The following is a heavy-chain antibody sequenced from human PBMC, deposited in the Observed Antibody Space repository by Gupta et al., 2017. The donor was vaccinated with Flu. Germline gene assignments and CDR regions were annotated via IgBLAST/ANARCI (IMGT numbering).Heavy chain of an antibody. Sequence: EVQLVQSGAEVKKPGESLKISCKGSGYDFTGYWIGWVRQMPGKGLEWMGIIYPDDSDIRYSPSVQGQVTMSADKSIRTAYLRWSSLKASATATDDGALRGNSGLHDAFDIWGQGTRGTVSP. CDR3: ALRGNSGLHDAFDI. CDR2: IYPDDSDI. J-gene: IGHJ3*02. D-gene: IGHD5-12*01. V-gene: IGHV5-51*01. CDR1: GYDFTGYW.